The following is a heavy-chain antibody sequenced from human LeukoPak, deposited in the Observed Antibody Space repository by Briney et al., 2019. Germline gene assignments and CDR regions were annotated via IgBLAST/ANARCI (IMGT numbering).Heavy chain of an antibody. CDR3: ASALAYYDSSGYLNSNFDY. D-gene: IGHD3-22*01. CDR1: GGSISSYY. CDR2: ICYSRST. V-gene: IGHV4-59*01. Sequence: SETLSLTCTVSGGSISSYYWSWIRQPRGKGLEGSGYICYSRSTNYNPSLKSLVTISVDTSKNQFSLKLSSVTAADTAVYYCASALAYYDSSGYLNSNFDYWGQGTLVTVSS. J-gene: IGHJ4*02.